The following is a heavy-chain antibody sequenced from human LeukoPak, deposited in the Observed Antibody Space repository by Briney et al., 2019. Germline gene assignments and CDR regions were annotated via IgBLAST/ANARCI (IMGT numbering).Heavy chain of an antibody. Sequence: GGSLRLSCAASGFTFDDYTMHWVRQAPGKGLEWVAFIRYDGSNKYYADSVKGRFTISRDNSKNTLYLQMNSLRAEDTAVYYCAKGTNYYGSGSYGWGQGTLVTVSS. D-gene: IGHD3-10*01. CDR2: IRYDGSNK. J-gene: IGHJ4*02. CDR1: GFTFDDYT. V-gene: IGHV3-30*02. CDR3: AKGTNYYGSGSYG.